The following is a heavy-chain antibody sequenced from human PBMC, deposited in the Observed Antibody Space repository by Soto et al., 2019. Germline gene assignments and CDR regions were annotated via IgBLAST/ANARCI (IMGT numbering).Heavy chain of an antibody. J-gene: IGHJ3*02. V-gene: IGHV3-30-3*01. CDR1: GFTFSSYA. D-gene: IGHD4-17*01. CDR3: ARVGGTVSTAMAEACDN. Sequence: QVQLVESGGGVVQPGRSLRLSCAASGFTFSSYAMHWVRQAPGKGLEWVAVISYDGSNKYYADSVKGRFTISRDNSKNTLYLQMNSLRAEDTAVDCCARVGGTVSTAMAEACDNWGQGTMVTVSS. CDR2: ISYDGSNK.